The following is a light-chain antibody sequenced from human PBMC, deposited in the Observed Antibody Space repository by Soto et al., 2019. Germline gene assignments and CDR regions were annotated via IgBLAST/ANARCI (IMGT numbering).Light chain of an antibody. CDR3: SSYTSSSTNV. J-gene: IGLJ1*01. V-gene: IGLV2-14*01. CDR2: EVS. Sequence: QSVQTQPASVSGSPGQSITISCTGTSSDVGGYNYVSWYQQHPGKAPKLMIYEVSNRPSGVSNRFSGSKSGNTASLTISGLQAEDEADYYCSSYTSSSTNVFGTGTKVTVL. CDR1: SSDVGGYNY.